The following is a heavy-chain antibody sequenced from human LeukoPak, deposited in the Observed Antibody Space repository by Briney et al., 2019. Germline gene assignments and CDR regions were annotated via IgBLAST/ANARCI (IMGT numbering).Heavy chain of an antibody. J-gene: IGHJ5*02. V-gene: IGHV3-73*01. CDR2: IRSKANSYAT. CDR3: TRHSPDTVVVTRDPYNWFDP. D-gene: IGHD2-21*02. Sequence: PGGSLRLSCAASGFTFSGSAMHWVRQASGKGLEWVGRIRSKANSYATAYAASVKGRFTISRDDSKNTAYLQMNSLKTEDTAVYYFTRHSPDTVVVTRDPYNWFDPWGQGTLVTVSS. CDR1: GFTFSGSA.